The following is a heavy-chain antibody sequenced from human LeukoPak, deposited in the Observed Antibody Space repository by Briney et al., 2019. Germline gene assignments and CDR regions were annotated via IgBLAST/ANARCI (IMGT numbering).Heavy chain of an antibody. CDR1: GDSISSDY. V-gene: IGHV4-59*01. J-gene: IGHJ6*03. D-gene: IGHD3-3*01. CDR2: IYYSGST. CDR3: ARGPPYDFWSGYPGEYMDV. Sequence: PSETLSLTCAVSGDSISSDYWSWIRQPPGKGLEWIGYIYYSGSTNYNPSLKSRVTISVDTSKNQFSLKLSSVTAADTAVYYCARGPPYDFWSGYPGEYMDVWGKGTTVTVSS.